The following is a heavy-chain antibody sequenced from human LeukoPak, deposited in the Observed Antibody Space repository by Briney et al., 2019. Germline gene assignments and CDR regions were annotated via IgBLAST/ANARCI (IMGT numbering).Heavy chain of an antibody. J-gene: IGHJ4*02. D-gene: IGHD3-22*01. CDR3: ARAPYYYDSSGSGFDH. V-gene: IGHV4-4*02. CDR1: GVSISSNNW. CDR2: IYHSGST. Sequence: PSGTLSLTCAVSGVSISSNNWWSWVRQSPGKGLEWIGEIYHSGSTNYNPSLTSRVTISVDKSKNQFSLKLSSVTAADTAVYYCARAPYYYDSSGSGFDHWGQGTLVTVSS.